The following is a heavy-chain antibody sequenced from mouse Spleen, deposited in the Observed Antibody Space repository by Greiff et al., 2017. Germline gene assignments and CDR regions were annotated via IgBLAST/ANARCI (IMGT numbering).Heavy chain of an antibody. CDR3: ARRKANTGDAMDY. V-gene: IGHV5-9*04. Sequence: EVKVVESGGGLVKLGGSLKLSCAASGFTFSSYAMSWVRQTPEKRLEWVATISSGGGNTYYPDSVKGRFTISRDDAKNTLYLQMSSLKSEDTAMYYCARRKANTGDAMDYWGQGTSVTVSS. CDR1: GFTFSSYA. CDR2: ISSGGGNT. J-gene: IGHJ4*01.